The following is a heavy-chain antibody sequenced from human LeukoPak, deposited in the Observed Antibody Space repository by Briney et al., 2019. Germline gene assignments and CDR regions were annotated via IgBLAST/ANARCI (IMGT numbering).Heavy chain of an antibody. V-gene: IGHV3-23*01. J-gene: IGHJ4*02. CDR1: GFTFTSYA. D-gene: IGHD2/OR15-2a*01. CDR2: LSANGDTA. CDR3: AKYQRVLWSLHED. Sequence: GGSLRLSCAASGFTFTSYAMSWVRQAPGKGLEWVSSLSANGDTAYSADDVKGRFKFSRDNSKNTLYLQMNNLRAEDTAVYYCAKYQRVLWSLHEDWGQGTLVTVSS.